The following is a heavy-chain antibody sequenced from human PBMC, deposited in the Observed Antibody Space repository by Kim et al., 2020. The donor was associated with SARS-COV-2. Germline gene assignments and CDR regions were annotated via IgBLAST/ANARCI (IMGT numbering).Heavy chain of an antibody. J-gene: IGHJ5*02. CDR3: ARKPSGFDSSGLNWFDP. Sequence: ASVKVSCKASGYTFTSYDISWVRQAPGQGLEWMGWITAYNGNTNYAQKLQGRVTMTTDTSTNTAYMELRSLRSDDTAVYYCARKPSGFDSSGLNWFDPWGQGTLVTVSS. CDR2: ITAYNGNT. D-gene: IGHD3-22*01. V-gene: IGHV1-18*01. CDR1: GYTFTSYD.